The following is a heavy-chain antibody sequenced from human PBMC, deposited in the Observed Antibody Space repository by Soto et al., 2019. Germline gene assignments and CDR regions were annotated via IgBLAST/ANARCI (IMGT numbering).Heavy chain of an antibody. CDR1: GFTFSTYA. CDR3: ARDAFLYSRGAYYAH. D-gene: IGHD3-16*01. J-gene: IGHJ4*02. CDR2: ISYTGANQ. V-gene: IGHV3-30-3*01. Sequence: QVRLVESGGGAVQPGDSLRLSCDASGFTFSTYALHWVRQAPGKGLEWVAFISYTGANQYYADSVKGRFTVSRDNSKNISTLKMTSLKPEDSAFYNCARDAFLYSRGAYYAHWGQGTLVTVSS.